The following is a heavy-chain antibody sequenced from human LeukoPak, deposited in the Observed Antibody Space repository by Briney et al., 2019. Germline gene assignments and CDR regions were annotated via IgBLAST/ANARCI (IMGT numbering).Heavy chain of an antibody. V-gene: IGHV3-7*01. CDR2: IKQDGSEK. CDR3: AKAPRGYYNYYYYYMDV. CDR1: GFTISSYW. Sequence: GGSLRLSCAASGFTISSYWMNWVRQAPGKGLEWVANIKQDGSEKKYVDSVKGRFTISRDNAKNSLYLQMNSLRAEDTAVYYCAKAPRGYYNYYYYYMDVWGKGTTVTVSS. D-gene: IGHD3-22*01. J-gene: IGHJ6*03.